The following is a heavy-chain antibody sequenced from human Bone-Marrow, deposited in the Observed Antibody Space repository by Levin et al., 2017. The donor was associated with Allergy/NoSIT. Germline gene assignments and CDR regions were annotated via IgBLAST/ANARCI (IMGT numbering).Heavy chain of an antibody. CDR3: ARRYCSGVSCLTHSTYFDD. V-gene: IGHV3-48*02. CDR1: GFTFGSYS. D-gene: IGHD2-15*01. J-gene: IGHJ4*02. CDR2: ISTSSSTI. Sequence: GESLKISCAASGFTFGSYSLNWVRQAPGKGLEWVSYISTSSSTIYYADSVKGRFTISRDNAKNSLYLQMNSLRDEDTAVYYCARRYCSGVSCLTHSTYFDDWGQGTLVTVSS.